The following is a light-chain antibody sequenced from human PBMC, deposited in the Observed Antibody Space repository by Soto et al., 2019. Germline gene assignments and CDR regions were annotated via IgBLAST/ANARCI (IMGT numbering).Light chain of an antibody. CDR2: GAS. CDR1: QSVSSN. J-gene: IGKJ1*01. Sequence: EIVMTQSPATLSVSPGERATLSCRASQSVSSNLAWYQHKPGQAPRLLIYGASTRATGIPARFSGSGSGTEFTLTISSLHSEDFAVYYCQQYNKWPQTFGQGTKV. CDR3: QQYNKWPQT. V-gene: IGKV3-15*01.